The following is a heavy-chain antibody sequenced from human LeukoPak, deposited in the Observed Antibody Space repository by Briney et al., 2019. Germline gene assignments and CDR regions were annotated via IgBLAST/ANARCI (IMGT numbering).Heavy chain of an antibody. CDR1: GFSFSSYA. V-gene: IGHV3-23*01. CDR2: ISGSGGTT. CDR3: ARDLYADFWSGSVFDY. Sequence: QPGGSLRLSCEASGFSFSSYATGWVRQAPGKGLEWVSGISGSGGTTYYAGSVKGRFTISRDISKNTLYLQMSSLRAGDTAVYYCARDLYADFWSGSVFDYWGRGTLVTVSS. J-gene: IGHJ4*02. D-gene: IGHD3-3*01.